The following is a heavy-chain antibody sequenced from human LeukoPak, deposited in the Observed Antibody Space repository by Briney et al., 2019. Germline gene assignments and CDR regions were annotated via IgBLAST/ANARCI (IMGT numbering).Heavy chain of an antibody. CDR2: ISGSGDST. D-gene: IGHD1-26*01. J-gene: IGHJ4*02. Sequence: GGSLRLSCAGSGFTLSTYGMTWVRQAPGKGLEWVSAISGSGDSTYYVDSVKGRLTISRDDSKNTLYLQMNSLRAEDTAVYYCAKAGATGSYYPNYYFDSWGQGTLITVSS. CDR1: GFTLSTYG. CDR3: AKAGATGSYYPNYYFDS. V-gene: IGHV3-23*01.